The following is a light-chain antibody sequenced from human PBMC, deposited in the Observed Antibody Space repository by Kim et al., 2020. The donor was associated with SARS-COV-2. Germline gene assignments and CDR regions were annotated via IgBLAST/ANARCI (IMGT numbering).Light chain of an antibody. J-gene: IGLJ2*01. Sequence: GKTVTISCTRSSGSIDDNYVQRYQQRPGGVPTTVIYEDDQRPSGVSDRFSGSIDNSSNSASLTISGLRTEDEADYYCQSYNRDNVLFGGGTKLTVL. CDR3: QSYNRDNVL. CDR2: EDD. V-gene: IGLV6-57*03. CDR1: SGSIDDNY.